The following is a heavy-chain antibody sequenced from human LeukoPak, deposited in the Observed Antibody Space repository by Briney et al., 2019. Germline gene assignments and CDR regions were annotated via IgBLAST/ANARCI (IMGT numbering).Heavy chain of an antibody. CDR2: IRSKANSYAT. J-gene: IGHJ4*02. V-gene: IGHV3-73*01. Sequence: GGSLRLSCAASGFTFSGSALHWVRQASGKGLEWVGRIRSKANSYATAYAASVKGRFTISRDDSKNTAYLQMNSLKTEDTAVYFCTRSPDFDYWGQGTLVTVSS. CDR3: TRSPDFDY. CDR1: GFTFSGSA.